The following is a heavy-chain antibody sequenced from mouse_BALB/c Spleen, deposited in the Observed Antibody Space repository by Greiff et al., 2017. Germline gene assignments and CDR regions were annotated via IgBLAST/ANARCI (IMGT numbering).Heavy chain of an antibody. J-gene: IGHJ3*01. CDR3: VRSYYDYDGFAY. CDR2: IWSGGST. V-gene: IGHV2-2-2*01. CDR1: GFSLTSYG. D-gene: IGHD2-4*01. Sequence: QVQLKQSGPGLVQPSQSLSITCTVSGFSLTSYGVHWVRQSPGKGLEWLGVIWSGGSTDYNAAFISRLSISKDNSKSQVFFKMNSLQADDTAIYYCVRSYYDYDGFAYWGQGTLVTVSA.